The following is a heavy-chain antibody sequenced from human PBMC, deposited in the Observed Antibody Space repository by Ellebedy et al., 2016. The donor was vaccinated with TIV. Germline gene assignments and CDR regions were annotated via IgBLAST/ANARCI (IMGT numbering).Heavy chain of an antibody. V-gene: IGHV3-7*01. CDR1: GFNFGSFW. D-gene: IGHD5-18*01. J-gene: IGHJ4*02. CDR3: ARDGYGGYLDS. Sequence: GESLKISCAASGFNFGSFWMSWVRQDPGKGLEWLANIHEDGNAKFYVDSVRGRFTISRDNAGNSVNLQMNSLRVEDTAVYYCARDGYGGYLDSWGQGTLIIVSS. CDR2: IHEDGNAK.